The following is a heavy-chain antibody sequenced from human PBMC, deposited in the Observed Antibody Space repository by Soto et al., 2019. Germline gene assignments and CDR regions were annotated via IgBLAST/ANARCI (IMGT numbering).Heavy chain of an antibody. V-gene: IGHV4-59*01. CDR1: GGSISNYC. CDR3: ARAGAATLSDY. D-gene: IGHD2-15*01. J-gene: IGHJ4*02. Sequence: SETLSLTCTVSGGSISNYCWSWIRQPPGKGLEWIGYIYYSGSTNYNPSLKSRVTISLDTSKNQFSLKLSSVTAADTAVYYCARAGAATLSDYWGQGTLVTVSS. CDR2: IYYSGST.